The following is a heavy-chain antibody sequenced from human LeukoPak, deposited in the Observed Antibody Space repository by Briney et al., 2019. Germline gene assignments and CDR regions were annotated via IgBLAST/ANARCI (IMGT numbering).Heavy chain of an antibody. CDR1: GGSITSSSYY. CDR2: IYYSGST. J-gene: IGHJ6*03. D-gene: IGHD6-6*01. V-gene: IGHV4-39*01. Sequence: SETLSLTCTVSGGSITSSSYYWGWIRQPPGKGLEWIGSIYYSGSTYYNPSLKSRVTISVDTSKDQFSLKLSSVTAADKAVYYCAKLVSSIAALARYYYYMDVWGKGTTVTVSS. CDR3: AKLVSSIAALARYYYYMDV.